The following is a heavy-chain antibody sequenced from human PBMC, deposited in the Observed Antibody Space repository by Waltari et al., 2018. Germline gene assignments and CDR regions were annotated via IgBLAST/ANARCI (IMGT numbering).Heavy chain of an antibody. V-gene: IGHV3-21*01. J-gene: IGHJ4*02. CDR1: GFTVSSXX. CDR2: ISSGSTFI. CDR3: AREWGVMVGTAGYYLDY. Sequence: EVQLVGSGGGLVTPGGSLRLPWACSGFTVSSXXXXXVSQAPGKGLEWVSAISSGSTFIYYADSVKGRFTISRDNAKNSLYLQMNSLRAEDTAVYYCAREWGVMVGTAGYYLDYWGQGTLVTVSS. D-gene: IGHD2-15*01.